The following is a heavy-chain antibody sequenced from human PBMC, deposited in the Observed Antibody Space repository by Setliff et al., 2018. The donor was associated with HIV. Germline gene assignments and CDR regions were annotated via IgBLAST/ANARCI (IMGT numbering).Heavy chain of an antibody. V-gene: IGHV1-18*01. J-gene: IGHJ3*02. Sequence: ASVKVSCKASGYTFTSYGISWVRQAPGQGLEWMGWISAYNGNTNYAQKFQGRVTMTTDTSTTTAYMELRSLRSDDTAVYYRAIDWSIIMTFGGGNDAFDIWGQGTMVTVSS. CDR3: AIDWSIIMTFGGGNDAFDI. CDR1: GYTFTSYG. D-gene: IGHD3-16*01. CDR2: ISAYNGNT.